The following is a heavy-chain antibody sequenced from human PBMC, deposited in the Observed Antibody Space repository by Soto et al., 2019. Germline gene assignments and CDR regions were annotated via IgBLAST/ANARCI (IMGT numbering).Heavy chain of an antibody. CDR1: GGSISSGNSYA. V-gene: IGHV4-30-2*01. D-gene: IGHD3-16*01. CDR2: ISHTGGT. J-gene: IGHJ5*02. Sequence: QLQLQESGSGLVKPSQTLSLTCAVSGGSISSGNSYAWSWIRQPPGKGLEWIGSISHTGGTSYNPSLKGRVTMSVDKSKNQCSLKLSSVTAADMAVDYCARAVAPYVGTWFDPGGQGSLVIVSS. CDR3: ARAVAPYVGTWFDP.